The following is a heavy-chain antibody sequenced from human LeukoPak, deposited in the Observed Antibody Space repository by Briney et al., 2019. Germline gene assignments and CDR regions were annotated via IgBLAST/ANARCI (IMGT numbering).Heavy chain of an antibody. CDR2: IYYSGST. CDR3: ARKVRYCSGGSCPFPWFDP. CDR1: GGSISSYY. V-gene: IGHV4-59*08. J-gene: IGHJ5*02. D-gene: IGHD2-15*01. Sequence: SETLSLTCTVSGGSISSYYWSWIRQPPGKGLEWIGYIYYSGSTNYNPSLKSRVTISVDTSKNQFSLKLSSVTAADTAVYYCARKVRYCSGGSCPFPWFDPWGQGTLVTVSS.